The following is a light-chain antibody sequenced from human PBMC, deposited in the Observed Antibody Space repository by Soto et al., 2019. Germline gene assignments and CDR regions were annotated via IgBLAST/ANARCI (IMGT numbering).Light chain of an antibody. Sequence: QSVLTQPPSASGSPGQSVTISCTGTSSDVGVYNHVSWYQQHPGKAPKLMIFEVTKRPSGVPDRFSGSKSGNTASLTVSGLQAEDEGDYFCSSYGGGNIVIFGGGTKLTVL. V-gene: IGLV2-8*01. CDR3: SSYGGGNIVI. CDR1: SSDVGVYNH. CDR2: EVT. J-gene: IGLJ2*01.